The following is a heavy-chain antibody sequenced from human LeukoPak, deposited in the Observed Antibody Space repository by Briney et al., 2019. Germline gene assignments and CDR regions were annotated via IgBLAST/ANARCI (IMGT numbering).Heavy chain of an antibody. CDR1: GFTFSSYA. CDR3: AKDGRYSSGWYVQAFDI. J-gene: IGHJ3*02. Sequence: PGGSLRLSCAAPGFTFSSYAMSWVRQAPGKGLEWVSAISGSGGSTYYADSVKGRFTISRDNSKNTLYLQMNSLRAEDTAVYYCAKDGRYSSGWYVQAFDIWGQGTMVTVSS. CDR2: ISGSGGST. D-gene: IGHD6-19*01. V-gene: IGHV3-23*01.